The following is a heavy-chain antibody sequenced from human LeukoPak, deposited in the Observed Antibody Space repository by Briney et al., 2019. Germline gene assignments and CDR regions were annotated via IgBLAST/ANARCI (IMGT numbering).Heavy chain of an antibody. V-gene: IGHV4-34*01. CDR1: GGSFSGYY. CDR3: ARAEWQQQLPRSAFDI. D-gene: IGHD6-13*01. CDR2: INHSGST. J-gene: IGHJ3*02. Sequence: SETLSLTCAVYGGSFSGYYWSWIRQPPGKGLEWIGEINHSGSTNYNPSLKSRVTISVDTSKNQFSLKLSSVTAADTAVYYCARAEWQQQLPRSAFDIWGQGTMVTVSS.